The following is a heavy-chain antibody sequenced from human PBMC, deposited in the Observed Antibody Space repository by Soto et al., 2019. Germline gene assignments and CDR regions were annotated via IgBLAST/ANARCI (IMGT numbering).Heavy chain of an antibody. D-gene: IGHD6-19*01. Sequence: GGSLRLSCAASGFTFSSYSMNWVRQAPGKGLEWVSYISSSSSTIYYVDSVKGRFTISRDNAKNSLYLQMNSLRDEDTAVYYCARIIAVAGYYYYYYGMDVWDQGTTVTVSS. J-gene: IGHJ6*02. CDR3: ARIIAVAGYYYYYYGMDV. CDR2: ISSSSSTI. CDR1: GFTFSSYS. V-gene: IGHV3-48*02.